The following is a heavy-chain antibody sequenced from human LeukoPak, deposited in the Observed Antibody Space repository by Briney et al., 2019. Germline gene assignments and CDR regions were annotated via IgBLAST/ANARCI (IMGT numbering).Heavy chain of an antibody. CDR3: AKDPSQYCSSSTCYIDY. CDR1: GFTFSSYA. Sequence: GGSLRPSCAASGFTFSSYAMSWVRQAPGKGLEWVSAISGSGGNTYNADSVKGRFTISRDNSKNTLYLQMNSLRAEDTAVYYCAKDPSQYCSSSTCYIDYWGQGTLVTVSS. CDR2: ISGSGGNT. J-gene: IGHJ4*02. V-gene: IGHV3-23*01. D-gene: IGHD2-2*02.